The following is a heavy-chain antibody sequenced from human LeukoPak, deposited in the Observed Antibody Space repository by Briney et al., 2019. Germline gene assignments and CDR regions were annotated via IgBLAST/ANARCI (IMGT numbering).Heavy chain of an antibody. V-gene: IGHV3-43*02. Sequence: GGSLRLSCAASGLTFDDYAMHWVRQAPGKGLEWVSLISGDGGSTYYADSVKGRFTISRDNSKNSLYLRMNSLRTEDTALYYCAKDYSSGWWLNYWGQGTLVTVSS. CDR3: AKDYSSGWWLNY. CDR1: GLTFDDYA. D-gene: IGHD6-19*01. J-gene: IGHJ4*02. CDR2: ISGDGGST.